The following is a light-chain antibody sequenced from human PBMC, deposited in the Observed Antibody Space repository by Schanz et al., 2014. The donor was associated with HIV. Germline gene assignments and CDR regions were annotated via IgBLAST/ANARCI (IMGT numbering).Light chain of an antibody. J-gene: IGKJ1*01. CDR1: QSVTSNY. CDR2: GAS. CDR3: QRYDSSLWT. V-gene: IGKV3-20*01. Sequence: EIVLTQSPGTLSLSPGDRATLSCRASQSVTSNYLAWYQQKPGQAPRIVIYGASNRATGIPHRFSGSGSGTDFTLVISRLEPEDFAVYFCQRYDSSLWTFGPGTKVEIK.